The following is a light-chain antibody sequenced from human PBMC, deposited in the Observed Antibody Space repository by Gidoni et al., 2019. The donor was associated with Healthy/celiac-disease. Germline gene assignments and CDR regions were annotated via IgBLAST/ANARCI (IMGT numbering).Light chain of an antibody. J-gene: IGLJ2*01. CDR3: NSRDSSGNRV. V-gene: IGLV3-19*01. CDR2: GKN. CDR1: SLRSYY. Sequence: SSELTQDPAVSVALGQTVRITCQGDSLRSYYASWYQQKPGQAPVLVIYGKNNRHSGIPDRFSGSSSGNTASLTSTGAQAEDEADYYCNSRDSSGNRVCGGGTKLTVL.